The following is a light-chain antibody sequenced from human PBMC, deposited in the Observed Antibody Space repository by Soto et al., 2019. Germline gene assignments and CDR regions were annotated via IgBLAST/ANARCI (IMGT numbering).Light chain of an antibody. Sequence: DIQLTQSPSFLSASVGDRAAITCRASLDIRSYLAWCQQKPGRAPKLLIYAASTLQSGVPSRFSGSGSGTEFTLTISSLQPEDFGSYYCQQLDRYPFTFGGGTKVEIK. J-gene: IGKJ4*01. V-gene: IGKV1-9*01. CDR3: QQLDRYPFT. CDR1: LDIRSY. CDR2: AAS.